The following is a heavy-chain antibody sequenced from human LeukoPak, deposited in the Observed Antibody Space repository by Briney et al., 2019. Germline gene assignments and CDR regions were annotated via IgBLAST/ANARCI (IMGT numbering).Heavy chain of an antibody. V-gene: IGHV3-11*04. Sequence: GGSLRLSCAASGFTFSDYYMSWIRQAPGKGLEWVSYISSSGSTIYYADSVKGRFTISRDNAKNSLYLQMNSLRAEDTAVYYCAREVSAPRPVYSSGTIDYWGLGTLVTVSS. CDR1: GFTFSDYY. J-gene: IGHJ4*02. D-gene: IGHD6-19*01. CDR3: AREVSAPRPVYSSGTIDY. CDR2: ISSSGSTI.